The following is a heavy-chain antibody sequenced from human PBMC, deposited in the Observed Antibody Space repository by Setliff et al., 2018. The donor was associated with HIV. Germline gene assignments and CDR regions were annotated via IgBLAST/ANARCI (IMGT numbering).Heavy chain of an antibody. CDR1: GYSFSNYY. J-gene: IGHJ4*02. V-gene: IGHV5-10-1*01. CDR2: IDPSNSNT. D-gene: IGHD4-17*01. CDR3: ARGFYGDYYFDY. Sequence: GESLKISCKGSGYSFSNYYIGWVRQMPGKGLEWMGRIDPSNSNTNYSPSFQGHVTISADKSISTAYLQWSSLKASDTAMYYCARGFYGDYYFDYWGQGTLVTVSS.